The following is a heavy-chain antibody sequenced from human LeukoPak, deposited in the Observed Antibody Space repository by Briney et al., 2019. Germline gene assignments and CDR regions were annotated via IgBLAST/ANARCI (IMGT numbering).Heavy chain of an antibody. CDR2: ISSSSSYI. Sequence: GGSLRLSCAASGFTFSSYSMNWVRQAPGKGLEWVSSISSSSSYIYYADTVKGRFTISRDNAKNSLYLQMNSLRAEDTAVYYCARGRQYYDFWSGYYGYDPWGQGTLVTVSS. V-gene: IGHV3-21*01. CDR3: ARGRQYYDFWSGYYGYDP. J-gene: IGHJ5*02. D-gene: IGHD3-3*01. CDR1: GFTFSSYS.